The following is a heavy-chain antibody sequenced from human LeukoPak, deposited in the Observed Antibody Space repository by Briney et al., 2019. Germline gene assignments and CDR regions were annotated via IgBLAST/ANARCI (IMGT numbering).Heavy chain of an antibody. V-gene: IGHV4-28*02. CDR1: GYSISSSNY. J-gene: IGHJ3*02. D-gene: IGHD4-17*01. CDR3: ARKATTGPTKAAFDI. Sequence: PSQTLSLTCAVSGYSISSSNYWAWIRQPPGKGLEWIGHIYYSGGIYYNPSLKSRVTMSVDTSKNQFSLKLSSVTAVDTAVYYCARKATTGPTKAAFDIWGQGTMVTVSS. CDR2: IYYSGGI.